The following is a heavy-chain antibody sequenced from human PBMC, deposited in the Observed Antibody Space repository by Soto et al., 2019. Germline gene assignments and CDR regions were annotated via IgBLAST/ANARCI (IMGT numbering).Heavy chain of an antibody. Sequence: SETLSLTCIFSGGSISSYYWNWIRQPPGKGLEWIGYIYYSGTTNYNPSLKSRVTISVDTSKNQFSLKLSSVTAADTAVYYCARGVPWNGYYYDSSGYYLDYWGQGSLVTFSS. CDR1: GGSISSYY. J-gene: IGHJ4*02. V-gene: IGHV4-59*01. CDR3: ARGVPWNGYYYDSSGYYLDY. D-gene: IGHD3-22*01. CDR2: IYYSGTT.